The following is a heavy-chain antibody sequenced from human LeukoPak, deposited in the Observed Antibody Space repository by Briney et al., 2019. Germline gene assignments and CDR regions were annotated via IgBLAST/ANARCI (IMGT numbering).Heavy chain of an antibody. CDR3: ARHPIGSTSSEFDY. Sequence: GESLKISCKGSGYSFTSYWISWVRQMPGKGLEWVGRIDPSDSYTNYSPSFQGHVTISADKSISTAYLQWSSLKASDTAMYYCARHPIGSTSSEFDYWGQGTLVTVSS. CDR1: GYSFTSYW. J-gene: IGHJ4*02. V-gene: IGHV5-10-1*01. D-gene: IGHD2-2*01. CDR2: IDPSDSYT.